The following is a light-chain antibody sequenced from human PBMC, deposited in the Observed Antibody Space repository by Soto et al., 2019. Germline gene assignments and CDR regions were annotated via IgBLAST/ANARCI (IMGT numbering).Light chain of an antibody. CDR3: AAWDDSLNGRV. CDR1: SSNIGSNT. CDR2: SDN. Sequence: QAVVTQPPSASGTPGQRVTISCSGSSSNIGSNTVNWYHQLPGTAPKVLIYSDNQRPSGVPDRFSGSKSGTSASLAISGLQSEDEADYYCAAWDDSLNGRVFGGGTKLTVL. J-gene: IGLJ3*02. V-gene: IGLV1-44*01.